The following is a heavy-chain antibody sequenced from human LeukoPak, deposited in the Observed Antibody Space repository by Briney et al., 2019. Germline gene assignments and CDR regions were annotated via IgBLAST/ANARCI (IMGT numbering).Heavy chain of an antibody. Sequence: GGSLRLSCAASGFIFSDYWMSYLRQAPGKGLEWVANIKQDGSEKYYLDSVKGRFTISRDNAKNSLSLQMNSLRAEDTAVYYCATFGYGHDAFDIWGQGTMVTVSS. D-gene: IGHD5-18*01. J-gene: IGHJ3*02. CDR3: ATFGYGHDAFDI. CDR2: IKQDGSEK. CDR1: GFIFSDYW. V-gene: IGHV3-7*01.